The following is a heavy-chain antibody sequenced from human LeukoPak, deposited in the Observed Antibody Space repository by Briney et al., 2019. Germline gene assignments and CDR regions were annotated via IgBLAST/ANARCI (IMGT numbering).Heavy chain of an antibody. CDR2: IKQDGSEK. CDR1: GFTFSSYW. D-gene: IGHD1-26*01. V-gene: IGHV3-7*01. J-gene: IGHJ4*02. CDR3: ARTRNSGSYSSRFDY. Sequence: GGSLRLSCAASGFTFSSYWTSWVRQAPGKGLEWVANIKQDGSEKYYVDSVKGRFTISRDNAKNSLYLQMNSLRAEDTAVYYCARTRNSGSYSSRFDYWGQGTLVTVFS.